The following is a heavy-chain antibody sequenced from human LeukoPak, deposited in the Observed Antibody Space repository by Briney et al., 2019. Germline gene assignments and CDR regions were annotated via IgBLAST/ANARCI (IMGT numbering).Heavy chain of an antibody. D-gene: IGHD6-13*01. J-gene: IGHJ4*02. V-gene: IGHV3-66*01. CDR1: GVTVSTNY. CDR2: LYSGVRI. CDR3: ARETAAAGLD. Sequence: RGSLRLSCAASGVTVSTNYMSWVRQAPGKGLEWVSLLYSGVRIDYADSVKGRFTISSDNSKNTLYLQMNSLRAEDTAVYYCARETAAAGLDWGQGTLVTVSS.